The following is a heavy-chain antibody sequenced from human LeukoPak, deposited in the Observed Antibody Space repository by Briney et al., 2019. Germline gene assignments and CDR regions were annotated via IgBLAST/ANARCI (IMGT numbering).Heavy chain of an antibody. D-gene: IGHD6-13*01. CDR3: ARTYGSTWYAFGY. CDR1: GYSFSNYW. CDR2: IDPSDSYT. V-gene: IGHV5-10-1*01. Sequence: GESLKISCKGSGYSFSNYWISWVRQMPGKGLEWMGRIDPSDSYTKYSPSFQGHVTISADKSISTAYLQWSSLKASDTAMYYCARTYGSTWYAFGYWGQGTLVTVSS. J-gene: IGHJ4*02.